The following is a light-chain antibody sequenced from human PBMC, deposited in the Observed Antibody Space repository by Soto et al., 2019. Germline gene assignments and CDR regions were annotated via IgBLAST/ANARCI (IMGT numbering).Light chain of an antibody. CDR1: SSNIGNYL. CDR2: ANT. J-gene: IGLJ2*01. V-gene: IGLV1-44*01. Sequence: QSVLTQPPSASGTPGQRVTISCSGSSSNIGNYLVNWYQLLPGTAPQLLIFANTQRPSGVPDRFSGSKSGTSASLAINGLQSEDEADYYCAAWDDSLLVPVFGGGTKLTVL. CDR3: AAWDDSLLVPV.